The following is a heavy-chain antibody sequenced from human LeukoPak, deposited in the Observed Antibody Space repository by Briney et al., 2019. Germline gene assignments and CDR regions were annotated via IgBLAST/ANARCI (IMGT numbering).Heavy chain of an antibody. CDR1: GFTFSSYS. CDR3: ARVSNSGWGSRFDP. J-gene: IGHJ5*02. D-gene: IGHD6-19*01. CDR2: ISSSSSYI. V-gene: IGHV3-21*01. Sequence: PGGSLRLSCAASGFTFSSYSMNWVRQAPGKGLEWVPSISSSSSYIYYADSVKGRFTISRDNAKNSLYLQMNSLRAEDTAVYYCARVSNSGWGSRFDPWGQGTLVTVSS.